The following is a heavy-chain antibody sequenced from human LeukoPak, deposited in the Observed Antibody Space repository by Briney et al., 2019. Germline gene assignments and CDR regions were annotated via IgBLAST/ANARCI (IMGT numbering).Heavy chain of an antibody. J-gene: IGHJ4*02. CDR2: IYYSGST. V-gene: IGHV4-59*13. Sequence: SETLSLTCTVSGGSISSYYWSWIRQPPGKGLEWIGDIYYSGSTNYNPSLKSRVTISVDTSKNQFSLKLSSVTAADTAVYYCARARPPYGDYADYWGQGTLVTVSS. D-gene: IGHD4-17*01. CDR1: GGSISSYY. CDR3: ARARPPYGDYADY.